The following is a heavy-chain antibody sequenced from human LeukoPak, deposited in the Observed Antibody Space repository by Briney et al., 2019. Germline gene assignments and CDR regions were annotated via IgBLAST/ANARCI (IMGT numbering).Heavy chain of an antibody. CDR1: GSSFTSYW. CDR3: ARLLAGAAAGTKSDY. CDR2: IDPSDSYT. D-gene: IGHD6-13*01. V-gene: IGHV5-10-1*01. Sequence: GESLKISCKGSGSSFTSYWISWVRQMPGKGLEWMGRIDPSDSYTNYSPSFQGHVTISADKSISTAYLQWSSLKASDTAMYYCARLLAGAAAGTKSDYWGQGTLVTVSS. J-gene: IGHJ4*02.